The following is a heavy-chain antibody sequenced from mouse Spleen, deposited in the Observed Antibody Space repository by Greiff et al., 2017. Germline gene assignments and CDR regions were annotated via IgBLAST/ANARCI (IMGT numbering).Heavy chain of an antibody. V-gene: IGHV5-9*04. D-gene: IGHD2-4*01. CDR2: ISSGGGNT. Sequence: EVKLMESGGGLVKLGGSLKLSCAASGFTFSSYAMSWVRQTPEKRLEWVATISSGGGNTYYPDSVKGRFTISRDNAKNTLYLQMSSLKSEDTAMYYCARHVRLRGNWYFDVWGAGTTVTVSS. CDR3: ARHVRLRGNWYFDV. J-gene: IGHJ1*01. CDR1: GFTFSSYA.